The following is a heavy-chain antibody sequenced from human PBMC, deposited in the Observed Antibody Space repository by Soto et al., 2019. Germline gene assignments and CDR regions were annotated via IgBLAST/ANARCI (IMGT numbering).Heavy chain of an antibody. CDR2: IISGYGTA. V-gene: IGHV1-69*01. J-gene: IGHJ3*02. CDR1: GDTLSSPA. CDR3: ARDREATLLSFDI. Sequence: QMQLVQSGAEVKKPGSSVTVSCKASGDTLSSPAVSWVRQAPGQGLEWMGGIISGYGTASYAQNFQGRVTITADDSTSTSYLELSSLRPEDTAVYYCARDREATLLSFDIWGQGTMVIVSP. D-gene: IGHD5-12*01.